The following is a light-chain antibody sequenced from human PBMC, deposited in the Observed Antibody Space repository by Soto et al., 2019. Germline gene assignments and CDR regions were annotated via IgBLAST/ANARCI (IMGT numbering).Light chain of an antibody. CDR1: QSISSW. Sequence: DIQMTQSPSTLSASVGDRVTITCRASQSISSWLAWYHQKPGKAPKLLIYAASSLQSGVPSRFSGSGSGTDFTLTISGLQPEDLATYYCQQANSFPWTFGQGTKVDIK. V-gene: IGKV1-12*01. CDR2: AAS. J-gene: IGKJ1*01. CDR3: QQANSFPWT.